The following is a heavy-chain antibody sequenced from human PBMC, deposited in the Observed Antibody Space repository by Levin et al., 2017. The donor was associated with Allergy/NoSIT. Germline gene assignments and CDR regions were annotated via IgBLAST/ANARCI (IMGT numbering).Heavy chain of an antibody. J-gene: IGHJ5*02. V-gene: IGHV1-18*01. CDR3: ARDYGYSSSSPPGDPANCFDP. Sequence: ASVKVSCKASGFTFSTYGLNWVRQAPGQGLEWMGWISGYNGNTNYAQKFQDRVTMTTDTSTITAYMELKSLRSDDTAVYYCARDYGYSSSSPPGDPANCFDPWGQGTLVTVSS. D-gene: IGHD6-6*01. CDR1: GFTFSTYG. CDR2: ISGYNGNT.